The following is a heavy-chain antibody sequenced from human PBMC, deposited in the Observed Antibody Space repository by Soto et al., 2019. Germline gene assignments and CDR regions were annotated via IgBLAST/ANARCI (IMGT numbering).Heavy chain of an antibody. J-gene: IGHJ4*02. D-gene: IGHD3-16*01. CDR3: ARRIYASGND. CDR1: GGSISSSKYY. V-gene: IGHV4-39*01. Sequence: QLQVQESGPGLVKPSETLSLTCTVSGGSISSSKYYWGWIRQPPGKGLEWIGIVYRSGTTYYNPSLKSRVNISVDTSKTQLSLKFSSVTATAAAVYYCARRIYASGNDWGQGTLVTVSS. CDR2: VYRSGTT.